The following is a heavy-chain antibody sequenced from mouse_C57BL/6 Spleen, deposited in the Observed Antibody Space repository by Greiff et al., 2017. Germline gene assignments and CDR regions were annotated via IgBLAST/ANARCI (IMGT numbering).Heavy chain of an antibody. V-gene: IGHV1-9*01. D-gene: IGHD2-1*01. CDR3: ARGGGNYDAMDY. Sequence: VKLQESGAELMKPGASVKLSCKATGYTFTGYWIEWVKQRPGHGLEWIGEILPGSGSTNYNEKFKGKATLTADKSSSTAYMELRSLTSEDSAVYFCARGGGNYDAMDYWGQGTSVTVSS. CDR2: ILPGSGST. J-gene: IGHJ4*01. CDR1: GYTFTGYW.